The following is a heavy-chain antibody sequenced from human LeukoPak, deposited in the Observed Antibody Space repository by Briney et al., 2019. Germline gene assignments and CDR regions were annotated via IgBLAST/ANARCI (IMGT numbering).Heavy chain of an antibody. D-gene: IGHD3-10*01. J-gene: IGHJ4*02. V-gene: IGHV3-33*01. CDR2: MWYDGSNK. CDR3: ARGRPLWFGELLFEPLDY. Sequence: GGSLRVSCAASGFTFRSYGMHWVRQAPGKGLECVAVMWYDGSNKYYADSVKGRFTISRDNSKNTLYLQMNSLRAEDTAVYYCARGRPLWFGELLFEPLDYWGQGTLVTVSS. CDR1: GFTFRSYG.